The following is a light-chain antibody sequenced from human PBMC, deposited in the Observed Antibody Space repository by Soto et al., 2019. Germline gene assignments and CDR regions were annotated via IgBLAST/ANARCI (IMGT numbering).Light chain of an antibody. CDR1: SSNIGAGYD. J-gene: IGLJ1*01. CDR2: DNT. CDR3: QSYESKLSCSYV. V-gene: IGLV1-40*01. Sequence: QSVLTQPPSVSGAPGQRITISCTGSSSNIGAGYDVHRYQQLPGTAPKLLIYDNTNRPSGVPDRFSGPKSGTPASLAITGLQAEDYVDYYWQSYESKLSCSYVFVTGTNVTVL.